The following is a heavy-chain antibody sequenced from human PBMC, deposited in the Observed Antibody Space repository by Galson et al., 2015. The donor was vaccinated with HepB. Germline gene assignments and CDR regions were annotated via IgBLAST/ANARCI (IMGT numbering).Heavy chain of an antibody. Sequence: SLRLSCAASGFTFSSYAMHWVRQAPGKGLEWVAVISYDGSNKYYADSVKGRFTISRDNSKNTLYLQMNSLRAEDTAVYYCARGAPLEGWELQCFFDYWGQGTLVTVSS. J-gene: IGHJ4*02. CDR1: GFTFSSYA. CDR2: ISYDGSNK. V-gene: IGHV3-30-3*01. D-gene: IGHD1-26*01. CDR3: ARGAPLEGWELQCFFDY.